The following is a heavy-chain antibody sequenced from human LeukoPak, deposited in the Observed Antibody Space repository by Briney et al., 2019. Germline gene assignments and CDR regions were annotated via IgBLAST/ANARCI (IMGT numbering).Heavy chain of an antibody. CDR2: ISTSSSYI. V-gene: IGHV3-21*01. D-gene: IGHD1-7*01. Sequence: GGSLRLSCAASGFTFSSYSMNWVRQAPGRGLEWVSSISTSSSYIYYADSVKGRFTISRDNAKNSLYLQMNSLRAEDTAVYYCARGYNWNYDYWGQGTLVTVSS. J-gene: IGHJ4*02. CDR1: GFTFSSYS. CDR3: ARGYNWNYDY.